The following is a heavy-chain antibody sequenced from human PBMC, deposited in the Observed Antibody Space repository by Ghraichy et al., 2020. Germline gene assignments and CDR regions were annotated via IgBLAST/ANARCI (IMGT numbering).Heavy chain of an antibody. J-gene: IGHJ6*02. V-gene: IGHV4-31*03. CDR2: IYYSGST. CDR3: ARDRRRRTSHAGYYYYGMDV. CDR1: GGSISSGGYY. D-gene: IGHD2-2*01. Sequence: SETLPLTCTVSGGSISSGGYYWSLIRQHPGKGLEWIGYIYYSGSTYYNPSLKSRFTISVDTSKNQFSLKLSSVTAADTAVYYCARDRRRRTSHAGYYYYGMDVWGQGTTVTVSS.